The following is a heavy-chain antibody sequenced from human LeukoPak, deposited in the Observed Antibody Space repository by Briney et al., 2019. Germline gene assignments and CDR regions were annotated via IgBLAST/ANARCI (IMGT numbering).Heavy chain of an antibody. V-gene: IGHV3-30-3*01. D-gene: IGHD3-3*01. J-gene: IGHJ4*02. CDR1: GFTFSNYD. CDR3: ARDLLSEYYDFWSGQYYFDY. Sequence: GGSLRLSCAASGFTFSNYDIHWVRQAPGKGLEWVTVISYDGSKKYYADSVKGRFTISRDNSKNTLYLQMNSLRAEDTAVYFCARDLLSEYYDFWSGQYYFDYWGQGTLVTVSS. CDR2: ISYDGSKK.